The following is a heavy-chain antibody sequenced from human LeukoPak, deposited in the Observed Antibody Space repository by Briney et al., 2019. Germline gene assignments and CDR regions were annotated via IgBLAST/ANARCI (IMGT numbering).Heavy chain of an antibody. CDR1: GFTFSSYV. V-gene: IGHV3-30*03. D-gene: IGHD6-19*01. CDR2: MSYDGSNK. Sequence: GGSLRLSCAASGFTFSSYVMYWVRQAPGKGLEWVARMSYDGSNKYYADSVKGRFTISRDNSKNTLYLQMNSLRVEDTAVYYCAASSSVAGSDYWGQGTLVTVSS. J-gene: IGHJ4*02. CDR3: AASSSVAGSDY.